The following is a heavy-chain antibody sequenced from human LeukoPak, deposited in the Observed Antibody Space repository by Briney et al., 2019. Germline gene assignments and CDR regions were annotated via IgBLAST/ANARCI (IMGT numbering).Heavy chain of an antibody. J-gene: IGHJ4*02. CDR1: GFTFNRNA. CDR2: ISGSGGST. D-gene: IGHD3-22*01. V-gene: IGHV3-23*01. Sequence: GGSLRLSCAASGFTFNRNAISWVRQAPGKGLEWVSTISGSGGSTYYADSVKGRFTISRDNSNNTLYLQMNSLRAEDTAVYYCAKDMYDSSGYYYLDYWGQGTLVTVSS. CDR3: AKDMYDSSGYYYLDY.